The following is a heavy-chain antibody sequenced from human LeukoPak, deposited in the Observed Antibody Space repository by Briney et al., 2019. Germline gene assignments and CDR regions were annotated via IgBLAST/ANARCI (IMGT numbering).Heavy chain of an antibody. CDR2: ISSSSSYI. V-gene: IGHV3-21*01. CDR1: GFTFSSYS. Sequence: GGSLRLSCAASGFTFSSYSMNWVRQAPGKGLEWVSSISSSSSYIYYADSVKGRFTISRDNAKNSLYLQMNSLRAEDTAVYYCARYCSSTSCPDWVYYYYGMDVWGQGTTVTVSS. CDR3: ARYCSSTSCPDWVYYYYGMDV. J-gene: IGHJ6*02. D-gene: IGHD2-2*01.